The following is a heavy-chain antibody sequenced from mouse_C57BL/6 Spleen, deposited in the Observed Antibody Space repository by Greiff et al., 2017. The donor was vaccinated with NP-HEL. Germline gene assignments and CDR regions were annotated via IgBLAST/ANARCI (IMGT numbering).Heavy chain of an antibody. CDR3: TRDRGTTAWYFDV. D-gene: IGHD1-2*01. V-gene: IGHV5-9-1*02. J-gene: IGHJ1*03. CDR2: IRSGGDCT. Sequence: EVMLVEPGEGLVKPGGSLKLSCAASGFTFSSYAMSWVRQTPEQRLEWVAYIRSGGDCTYYADTVKSRSTLSRDNARNTLYLQMSSLKSEDTAMYYCTRDRGTTAWYFDVWGKGTTVTVSS. CDR1: GFTFSSYA.